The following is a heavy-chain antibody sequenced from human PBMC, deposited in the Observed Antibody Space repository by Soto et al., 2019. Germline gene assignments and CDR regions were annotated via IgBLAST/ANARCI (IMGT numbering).Heavy chain of an antibody. J-gene: IGHJ4*02. V-gene: IGHV3-33*01. D-gene: IGHD2-2*01. CDR3: ARCGGTSNSRYFRFDY. CDR1: GFTFSSYG. CDR2: IWYDGSNK. Sequence: SLRLSCAASGFTFSSYGMHWVRQAPGKGLEWVAVIWYDGSNKYYADSVKGRFTISRDNSKNTLYLQMNNLRAEDTAVYYCARCGGTSNSRYFRFDYWGQGTLVTVSS.